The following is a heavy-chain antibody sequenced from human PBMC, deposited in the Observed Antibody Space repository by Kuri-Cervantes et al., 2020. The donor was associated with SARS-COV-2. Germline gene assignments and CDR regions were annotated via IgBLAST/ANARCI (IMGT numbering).Heavy chain of an antibody. CDR3: ARMGPLSNMIVYDALDI. J-gene: IGHJ3*02. CDR2: INPNRGDT. D-gene: IGHD3-22*01. CDR1: GYTFTGYY. Sequence: ASVKVSCKASGYTFTGYYIHWVRQAPGQGLEWMGWINPNRGDTNYAQRFQGRVTMTRDTSSTTAYMELVSLRSDDTAVYYCARMGPLSNMIVYDALDIWGQGTMVTVSS. V-gene: IGHV1-2*02.